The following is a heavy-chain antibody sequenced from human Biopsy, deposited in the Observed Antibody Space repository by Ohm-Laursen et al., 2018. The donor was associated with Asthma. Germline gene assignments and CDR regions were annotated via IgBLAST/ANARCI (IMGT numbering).Heavy chain of an antibody. V-gene: IGHV3-30*03. CDR1: GFVFSQCG. D-gene: IGHD3-22*01. CDR2: VSSDGHNK. J-gene: IGHJ3*02. Sequence: SLRLSCAAPGFVFSQCGMHWVRQGPGKGLEWVALVSSDGHNKYYEDSVKGRFTISRDNYRNRLYLQINSLTVEDSALYFCARQSGQEYGDSIPFDTWGQRTKVAVSS. CDR3: ARQSGQEYGDSIPFDT.